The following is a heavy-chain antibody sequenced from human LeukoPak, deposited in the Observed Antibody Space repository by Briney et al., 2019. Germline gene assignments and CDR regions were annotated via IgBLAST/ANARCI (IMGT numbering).Heavy chain of an antibody. CDR2: IIPSFGTA. V-gene: IGHV1-69*01. D-gene: IGHD3-22*01. Sequence: SVKVSCKASGGTFSSYAISWVRQAPGQGLEWMGGIIPSFGTANYAQKFQGRVTITADESTSTAYMELSSLRSEDTAVYYCARDGSSGSPARDWGQGTLVTVSS. CDR3: ARDGSSGSPARD. CDR1: GGTFSSYA. J-gene: IGHJ4*01.